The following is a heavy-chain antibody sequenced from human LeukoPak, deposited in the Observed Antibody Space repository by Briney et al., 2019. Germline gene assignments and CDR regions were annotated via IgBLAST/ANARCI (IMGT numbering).Heavy chain of an antibody. V-gene: IGHV4-30-4*08. Sequence: SQTLSLTCTVSGGSISSGDYYWSWIRQPPGKGLEWIVYIYYSGSTYYNPSLKSRVTISVDTSKNQFSLKLSSVTAADTAVYYCARVGYSYGRIDYFDYWGQGTLVTVSS. CDR1: GGSISSGDYY. CDR3: ARVGYSYGRIDYFDY. D-gene: IGHD5-18*01. J-gene: IGHJ4*02. CDR2: IYYSGST.